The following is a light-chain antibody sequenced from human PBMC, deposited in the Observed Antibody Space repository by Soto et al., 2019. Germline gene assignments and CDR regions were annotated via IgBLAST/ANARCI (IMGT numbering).Light chain of an antibody. V-gene: IGKV1-5*03. CDR1: QSISGS. CDR3: QQYNGYWT. Sequence: DIQMTQSPSTLSASVGDRVTITCRASQSISGSLAWYQQKPGKAPKLLLYEAFNLKSGVPSRFSGSGSGTEYTLTISSLQPDDSASYYCQQYNGYWTFGQGTRVEIK. CDR2: EAF. J-gene: IGKJ1*01.